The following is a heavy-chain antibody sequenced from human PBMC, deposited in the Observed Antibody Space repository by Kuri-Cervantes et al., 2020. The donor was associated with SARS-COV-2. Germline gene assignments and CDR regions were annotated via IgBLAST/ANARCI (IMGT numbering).Heavy chain of an antibody. CDR2: ISYDGSNK. D-gene: IGHD2-15*01. V-gene: IGHV3-30*18. CDR3: AKDQHGIVVVVAAIDY. Sequence: GGSLRLSCAASGFTFSNAWMSWVRQAPGKGLEWVAVISYDGSNKFYADSVKGRFTISRDNSKNTLYLQMNSLRAEDTAVYYCAKDQHGIVVVVAAIDYWGQGTLVTVSS. J-gene: IGHJ4*02. CDR1: GFTFSNAW.